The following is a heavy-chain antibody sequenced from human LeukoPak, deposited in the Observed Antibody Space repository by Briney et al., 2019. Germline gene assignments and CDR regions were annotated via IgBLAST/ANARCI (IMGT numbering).Heavy chain of an antibody. CDR1: GFSFSDVA. D-gene: IGHD1-1*01. CDR3: TRRDNFDT. J-gene: IGHJ5*02. V-gene: IGHV3-73*01. CDR2: IRSKANNYAT. Sequence: PGGSLRLSCAAAGFSFSDVAVHWVRQASGKGLEWVGRIRSKANNYATTYAVSVKGRFTISRDDSKNTTYLQMNSLKSDDTAVYYCTRRDNFDTWGQGTLVTVSS.